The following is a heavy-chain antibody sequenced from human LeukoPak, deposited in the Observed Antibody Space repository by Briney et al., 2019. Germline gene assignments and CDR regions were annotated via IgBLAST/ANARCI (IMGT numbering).Heavy chain of an antibody. CDR1: GFSFDDYG. CDR3: ARENYYDSSGTGIYLYYMDV. J-gene: IGHJ6*03. Sequence: SGGCLRLSCAASGFSFDDYGMSWVRQAPGKGLEWVSTINWNGASYVDSVKGRFTISRDKAKTSLYLQVNSLRAEDTAFYYCARENYYDSSGTGIYLYYMDVWGKGTTVTVSS. V-gene: IGHV3-20*04. D-gene: IGHD3-22*01. CDR2: INWNGA.